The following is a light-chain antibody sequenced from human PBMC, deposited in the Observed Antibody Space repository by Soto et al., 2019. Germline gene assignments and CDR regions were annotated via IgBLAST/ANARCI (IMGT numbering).Light chain of an antibody. Sequence: QSALTQPPSASGSPGQSVTISCTGTSSDVGDYNYVSWYQHHPGKAPKLMIYEVNKRPSGVPDRFSGSKSGHTASLTVSGLHAEYEAGYSCITYAGSNNVGPYALGTGPKLPFL. J-gene: IGLJ1*01. V-gene: IGLV2-8*01. CDR1: SSDVGDYNY. CDR2: EVN. CDR3: ITYAGSNNVGPYA.